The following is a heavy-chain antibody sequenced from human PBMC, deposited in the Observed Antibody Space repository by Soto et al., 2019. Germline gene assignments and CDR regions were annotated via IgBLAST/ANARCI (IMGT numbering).Heavy chain of an antibody. CDR2: IYHSGST. J-gene: IGHJ6*02. CDR3: VRAQTYYDFWSGYYNYGMDV. D-gene: IGHD3-3*01. CDR1: GGSISSGGYS. Sequence: PSETLSLTCAVSGGSISSGGYSWSWIRQPPGKGLEWIGYIYHSGSTYYNPSLKSRVTISVDRSKNQFSLKLSSVTAADTAVYYCVRAQTYYDFWSGYYNYGMDVWGQRTTVTVSS. V-gene: IGHV4-30-2*01.